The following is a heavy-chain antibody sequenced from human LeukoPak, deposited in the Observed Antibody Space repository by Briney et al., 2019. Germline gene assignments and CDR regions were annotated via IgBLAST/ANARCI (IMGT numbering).Heavy chain of an antibody. CDR3: ARIPVSYGVHPEQLDY. CDR1: GYTFTSYG. CDR2: ISAYNGNT. Sequence: GASVKVSCKASGYTFTSYGISWVRQAPGQGLEWMGWISAYNGNTNYAQKFQGRVTITADKSTSTAYMELSSLRSEDTAVYYCARIPVSYGVHPEQLDYWGQGTLVTVSS. V-gene: IGHV1-18*01. J-gene: IGHJ4*02. D-gene: IGHD4-17*01.